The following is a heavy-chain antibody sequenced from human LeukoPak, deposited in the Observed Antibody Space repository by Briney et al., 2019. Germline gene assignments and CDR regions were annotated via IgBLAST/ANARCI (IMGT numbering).Heavy chain of an antibody. CDR2: IWYDGSDQ. CDR3: ASTVESGY. V-gene: IGHV3-33*01. Sequence: GGSLRLSCAASRFTFRNYGMHWVRQAPGKGLEWVAVIWYDGSDQQYGDSVKGRFTISRDNSKNTLYLQMNSLRAEDTAVYYCASTVESGYWGQGTLVTVSS. J-gene: IGHJ4*02. D-gene: IGHD4-17*01. CDR1: RFTFRNYG.